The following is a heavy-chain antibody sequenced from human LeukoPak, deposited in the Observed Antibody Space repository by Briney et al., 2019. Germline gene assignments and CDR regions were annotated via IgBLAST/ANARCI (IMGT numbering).Heavy chain of an antibody. Sequence: SETLSLTCAVYGGSFSGYYWSWIRQPPGKGLEWIGEINHSGSTNYNPSLKSRVTISVDTSKNQFSLKLSSVTAADTAVYYCARLFWRWLRSATEYFQHWGQGTLVTVSS. J-gene: IGHJ1*01. V-gene: IGHV4-34*01. CDR2: INHSGST. D-gene: IGHD5-24*01. CDR3: ARLFWRWLRSATEYFQH. CDR1: GGSFSGYY.